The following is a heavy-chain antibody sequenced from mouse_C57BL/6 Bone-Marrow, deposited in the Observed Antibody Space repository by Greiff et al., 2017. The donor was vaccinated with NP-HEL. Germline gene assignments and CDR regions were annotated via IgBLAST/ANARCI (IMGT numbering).Heavy chain of an antibody. V-gene: IGHV14-4*01. D-gene: IGHD1-1*01. CDR2: IDPENGDT. J-gene: IGHJ1*03. CDR1: FFPLTSSS. CDR3: TTCTTVVAPGWYFDV. Sequence: LQPSLASLFRPFSSFPFSFPSSFFPLTSSSLPFFPHLPSQGLEWIGWIDPENGDTEYASKFQGKATITADTSSNTAYLQLSSLTAEDTAVYYCTTCTTVVAPGWYFDVWGTGTTVTVSS.